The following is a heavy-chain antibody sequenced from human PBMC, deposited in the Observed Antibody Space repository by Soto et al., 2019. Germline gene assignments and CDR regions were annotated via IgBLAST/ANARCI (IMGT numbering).Heavy chain of an antibody. CDR3: ARDRIAVAGNVRWFDP. D-gene: IGHD6-19*01. V-gene: IGHV1-3*01. J-gene: IGHJ5*02. CDR2: INAGNGNT. CDR1: GYTFTSYA. Sequence: GASVKVSCKASGYTFTSYAMHWVRQAPGQRLEWMGWINAGNGNTKYSQKFQGRVTITRDTSASTAYMELNSLRSEDTAVYYCARDRIAVAGNVRWFDPWGQGTLVTVSS.